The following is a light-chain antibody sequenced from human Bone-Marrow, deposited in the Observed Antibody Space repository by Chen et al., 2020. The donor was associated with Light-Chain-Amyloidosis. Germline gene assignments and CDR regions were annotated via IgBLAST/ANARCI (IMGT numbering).Light chain of an antibody. Sequence: SYELTQPPSVSVSPGQTARITCSGDDLPTKYAYWYQQKPGQAPVLVIHRDTERPSGINARFSGASSGTTATLTISGVQAEDEADYHCQSADSSGTYEVIFGGGTKLTVL. CDR2: RDT. V-gene: IGLV3-25*03. CDR1: DLPTKY. CDR3: QSADSSGTYEVI. J-gene: IGLJ2*01.